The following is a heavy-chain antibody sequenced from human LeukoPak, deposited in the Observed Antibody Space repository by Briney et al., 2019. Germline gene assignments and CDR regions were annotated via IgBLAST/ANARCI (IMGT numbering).Heavy chain of an antibody. CDR3: ARAYQRLGGLSFPDQ. CDR2: INPNTGNP. V-gene: IGHV7-4-1*02. J-gene: IGHJ5*02. Sequence: ASVKVSCKASGYTFTSYTMNWVRQAPGQGLEWMGWINPNTGNPTYAQGFTGRFVFSLDTSVSTTYLQISSLRAEDTAVYYCARAYQRLGGLSFPDQWGQGTLVSVSS. CDR1: GYTFTSYT. D-gene: IGHD3-16*02.